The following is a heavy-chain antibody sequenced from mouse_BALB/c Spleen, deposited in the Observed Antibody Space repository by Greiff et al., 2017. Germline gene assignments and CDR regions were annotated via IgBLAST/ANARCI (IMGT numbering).Heavy chain of an antibody. V-gene: IGHV5-17*02. CDR1: GFTFSSFG. D-gene: IGHD3-2*02. Sequence: EVMLVESGGGLVQPGGSRKLSCAASGFTFSSFGMHWVRQAPEKGLEWVAYISSGSSTIYYADTVKGRFTISRDNPKNTLFLQMTSLRSEDTAMYYCARSDGRLSMDYWGQGTSVTVSS. CDR3: ARSDGRLSMDY. J-gene: IGHJ4*01. CDR2: ISSGSSTI.